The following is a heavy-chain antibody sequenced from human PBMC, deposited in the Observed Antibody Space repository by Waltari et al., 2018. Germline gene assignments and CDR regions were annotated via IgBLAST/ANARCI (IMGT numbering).Heavy chain of an antibody. Sequence: QVGQSGAEAKKPGSTVMVCCKASGGTFSSYAISRVRQACGQGLEWMGGIIPIFGTANYAQKFQSRVTITADESTITAYMEMSSLRSEDTAVYYCARGHDYTLDYWGQGTLVTVSS. D-gene: IGHD4-4*01. CDR3: ARGHDYTLDY. J-gene: IGHJ4*02. CDR1: GGTFSSYA. V-gene: IGHV1-69*01. CDR2: IIPIFGTA.